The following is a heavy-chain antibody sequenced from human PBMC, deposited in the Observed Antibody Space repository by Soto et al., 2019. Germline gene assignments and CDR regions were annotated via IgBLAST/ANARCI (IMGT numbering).Heavy chain of an antibody. D-gene: IGHD3-16*01. V-gene: IGHV3-30*18. CDR3: AKDRVGGTFYTPLGF. J-gene: IGHJ4*02. CDR2: ITYDGSNK. Sequence: GGSLRLSCQASGFNFDNYGMHWVRQAPGKGLEWVAVITYDGSNKYYADSVKGRFTISRDNSKNTLSLHLNTLKPGDTAVYHCAKDRVGGTFYTPLGFWGQGTLVTVSS. CDR1: GFNFDNYG.